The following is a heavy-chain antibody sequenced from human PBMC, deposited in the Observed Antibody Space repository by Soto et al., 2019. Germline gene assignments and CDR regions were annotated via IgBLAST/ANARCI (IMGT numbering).Heavy chain of an antibody. CDR2: MNPNSGNT. Sequence: VXXPGXXVKXSCKASGYTFTSYDINWVRQATGQGLEWMGWMNPNSGNTGYAQKFQGRVTMTRNTSISTAYMELSSLRSEDTAVYYCARERSGDFDYWGQGTLVTVSS. CDR1: GYTFTSYD. CDR3: ARERSGDFDY. V-gene: IGHV1-8*01. J-gene: IGHJ4*02. D-gene: IGHD2-15*01.